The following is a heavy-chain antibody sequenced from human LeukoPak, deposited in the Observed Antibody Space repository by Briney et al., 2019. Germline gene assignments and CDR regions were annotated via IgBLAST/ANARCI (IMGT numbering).Heavy chain of an antibody. CDR1: GGSFSSYY. CDR2: IYYSGST. CDR3: ARCLGSSWLRGWFDP. Sequence: SETLSLTCAVYGGSFSSYYWGWIRQPPGKGLERIGSIYYSGSTYYNPSLKSRVTISVDTSKNQFSLKLSSVTAADTAVYYCARCLGSSWLRGWFDPWGQGTLVTVSS. J-gene: IGHJ5*02. D-gene: IGHD6-13*01. V-gene: IGHV4-39*01.